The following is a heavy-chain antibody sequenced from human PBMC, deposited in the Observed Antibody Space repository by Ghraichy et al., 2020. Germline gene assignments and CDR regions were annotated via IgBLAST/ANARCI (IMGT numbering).Heavy chain of an antibody. J-gene: IGHJ2*01. CDR1: EFTFRSYW. V-gene: IGHV3-7*03. CDR2: IKEDESEK. D-gene: IGHD6-25*01. CDR3: VRVSGWGSNWYFDL. Sequence: GGSLRLSCEASEFTFRSYWMIWIRQAPGKGLEWVATIKEDESEKYYVDSVKGRFTISRDNAKNSLYLQMNSLRAEDTGLYYCVRVSGWGSNWYFDLWGRGTRVTV.